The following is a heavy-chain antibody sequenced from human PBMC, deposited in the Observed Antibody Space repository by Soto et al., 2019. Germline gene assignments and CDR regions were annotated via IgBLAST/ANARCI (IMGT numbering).Heavy chain of an antibody. CDR3: ARVPPRPNWFEP. CDR2: INPNSGGT. V-gene: IGHV1-2*02. Sequence: ASVKVSCKASGYTFTGYYIHWVRQAPGLGLEWMGWINPNSGGTNYAQKFQGRVTMTRDTSISTAYIELRRLRSDDTATYFCARVPPRPNWFEPWGQGTQVTVSS. J-gene: IGHJ5*02. CDR1: GYTFTGYY.